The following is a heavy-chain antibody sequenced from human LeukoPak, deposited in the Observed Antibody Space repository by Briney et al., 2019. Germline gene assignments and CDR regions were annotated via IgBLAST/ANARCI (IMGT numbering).Heavy chain of an antibody. CDR1: GGSFSGYY. D-gene: IGHD3-3*01. V-gene: IGHV4-34*01. Sequence: PSETLSLTCAVYGGSFSGYYWSWIRQPPGKGLEWIGEINHSGSTNYNPSLKSRVTISVDTSKNQFSLNLSSVTAADTAVYYCARGRITIPSAVFDYWGQGTLVTVSS. J-gene: IGHJ4*02. CDR3: ARGRITIPSAVFDY. CDR2: INHSGST.